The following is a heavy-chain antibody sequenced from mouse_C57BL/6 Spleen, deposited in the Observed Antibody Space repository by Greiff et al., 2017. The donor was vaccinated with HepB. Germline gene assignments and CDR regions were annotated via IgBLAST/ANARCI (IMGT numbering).Heavy chain of an antibody. Sequence: QVQLQQPGAELVKPGASVKLSCKASGYTFTSYWMQWVKQRPGQGLEWIGEIDPSDSYTNYNQKFKGKATLTVDTSSRTAYMQLSSLTSEDSAVYYCARRIGMEYYFDYWGQGTTLTVSS. CDR1: GYTFTSYW. CDR2: IDPSDSYT. J-gene: IGHJ2*01. D-gene: IGHD2-14*01. CDR3: ARRIGMEYYFDY. V-gene: IGHV1-50*01.